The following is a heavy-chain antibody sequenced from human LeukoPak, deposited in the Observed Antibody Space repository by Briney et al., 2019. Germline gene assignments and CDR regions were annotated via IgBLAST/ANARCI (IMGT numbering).Heavy chain of an antibody. D-gene: IGHD1/OR15-1a*01. CDR3: AREFRTTTWSFDAFDL. CDR1: GYTFTDYY. J-gene: IGHJ3*01. Sequence: ASVKVSCKASGYTFTDYYMHWVRQAPGHGLEWVAWIIATSGGTNYAQKFQDRVTMTRDTSISTAYMELSRLRSDDTAVYYCAREFRTTTWSFDAFDLWGQGTMVTVS. CDR2: IIATSGGT. V-gene: IGHV1-2*02.